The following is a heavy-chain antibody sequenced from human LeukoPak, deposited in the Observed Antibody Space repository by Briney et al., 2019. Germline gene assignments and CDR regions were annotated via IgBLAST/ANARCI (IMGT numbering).Heavy chain of an antibody. J-gene: IGHJ5*02. CDR2: INPNSGGT. CDR3: ARDVDIVATNWFDP. CDR1: GYTFTGYY. V-gene: IGHV1-2*06. D-gene: IGHD5-12*01. Sequence: ASVNVSCKASGYTFTGYYMHWVRQAPGQGLEWMGRINPNSGGTNYAQKFQGRVTMTRDTSISTAYMELSRLRSDDTAVYYCARDVDIVATNWFDPWGQGTLVTVSS.